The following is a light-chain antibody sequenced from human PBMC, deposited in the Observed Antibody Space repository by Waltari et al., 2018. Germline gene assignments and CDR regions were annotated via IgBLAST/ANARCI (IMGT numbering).Light chain of an antibody. CDR1: QSISSW. CDR3: QQYNDYSWT. V-gene: IGKV1-5*03. Sequence: SPSTLSASVGDRVTITCRASQSISSWLAWYQQKPGKAPKLLIYKASSLESGVPSRFSGSGSGTEFTLTISSLQPDDFATYYCQQYNDYSWTFGQGTKVEIK. CDR2: KAS. J-gene: IGKJ1*01.